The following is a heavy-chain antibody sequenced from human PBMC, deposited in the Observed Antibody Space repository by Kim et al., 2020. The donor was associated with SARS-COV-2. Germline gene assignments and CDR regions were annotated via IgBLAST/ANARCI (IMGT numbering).Heavy chain of an antibody. D-gene: IGHD1-26*01. CDR3: ARAAPEGLLAWRPERSLDY. J-gene: IGHJ4*02. Sequence: ASVKVSCKASGYTFTSYGISWVRQAPGQGLEWMGWISAYNGNTNYAQKLQGRVTMTTDTSTSTAYMELRSLRSDDTAVYYCARAAPEGLLAWRPERSLDYWGQGTLVTVSS. V-gene: IGHV1-18*01. CDR2: ISAYNGNT. CDR1: GYTFTSYG.